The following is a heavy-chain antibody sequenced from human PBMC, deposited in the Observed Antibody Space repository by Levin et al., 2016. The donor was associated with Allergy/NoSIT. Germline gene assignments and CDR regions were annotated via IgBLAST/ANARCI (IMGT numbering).Heavy chain of an antibody. J-gene: IGHJ4*02. V-gene: IGHV4-39*01. Sequence: SETLSLTCTVSGGSISSSSYYWGWIRQPPGKGLEWIGSIYYSGSTYYNPSLKSRVTISVDTSKNQFSLKLSSVTAADTAVYYCARRTLEYSSSPFDYWGQGTLVTVSS. CDR2: IYYSGST. D-gene: IGHD6-6*01. CDR3: ARRTLEYSSSPFDY. CDR1: GGSISSSSYY.